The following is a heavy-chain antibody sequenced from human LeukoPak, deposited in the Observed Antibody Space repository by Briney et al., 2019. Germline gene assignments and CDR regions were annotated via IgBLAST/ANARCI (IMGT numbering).Heavy chain of an antibody. J-gene: IGHJ6*03. CDR2: IYASGST. CDR1: GGSISSYY. V-gene: IGHV4-4*07. Sequence: SETLSLTCTVSGGSISSYYWSWIRQPAGKGLEWIGRIYASGSTSYNPSLKSRVTMSVDTSKNQFSPKLSSVTAADTAVYYCAREGIYDFWSGYYYYYYMDVWGKGTTVTVSS. CDR3: AREGIYDFWSGYYYYYYMDV. D-gene: IGHD3-3*01.